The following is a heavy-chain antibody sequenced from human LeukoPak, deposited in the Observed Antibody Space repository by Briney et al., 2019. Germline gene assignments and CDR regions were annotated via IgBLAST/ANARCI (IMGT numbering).Heavy chain of an antibody. J-gene: IGHJ4*02. CDR2: IRYDGSNK. CDR3: AKSAQYSSGSFDY. D-gene: IGHD6-19*01. V-gene: IGHV3-30*02. Sequence: GGSLRLSCAASGFTFSSYGMHWVRQAPGKGLEWVAFIRYDGSNKYYADSVKGRFTISRDNSKNTLYLQMNSLRAEDMALYYCAKSAQYSSGSFDYWGQGTLVTVSS. CDR1: GFTFSSYG.